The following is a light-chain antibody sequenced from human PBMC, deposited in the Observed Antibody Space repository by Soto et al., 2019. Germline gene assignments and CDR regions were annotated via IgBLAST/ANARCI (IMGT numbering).Light chain of an antibody. Sequence: DIQMTQSPSSVSASVGDRVTITCRASQGISSWLAWYQQKPGKAPKLLIYAASTLEVGVPSRFSGSGSVTHFTLTISSLQPEEFATYYCQQYNSFPFTCGQGTRLEMK. J-gene: IGKJ5*01. CDR3: QQYNSFPFT. V-gene: IGKV1-12*02. CDR2: AAS. CDR1: QGISSW.